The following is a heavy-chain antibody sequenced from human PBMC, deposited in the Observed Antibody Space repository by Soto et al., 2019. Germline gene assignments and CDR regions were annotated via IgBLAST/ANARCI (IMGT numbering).Heavy chain of an antibody. CDR3: ASRESYYYDSSGYQFYYYYGMDV. Sequence: QVQLVQSGAEVKQPGSSVKVSCKASGGTFSSYAISWVRQAPGQGLEWMGGIIPIFGTANYAQKFQGRVTITADESTSTAYMELSSLRSEDTAVYYCASRESYYYDSSGYQFYYYYGMDVWGQGTTVTVSS. CDR1: GGTFSSYA. CDR2: IIPIFGTA. D-gene: IGHD3-22*01. J-gene: IGHJ6*02. V-gene: IGHV1-69*01.